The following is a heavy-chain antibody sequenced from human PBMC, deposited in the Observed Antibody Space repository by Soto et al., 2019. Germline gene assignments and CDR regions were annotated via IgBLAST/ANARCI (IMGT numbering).Heavy chain of an antibody. Sequence: QVQLQESGPGLVKPSETLSLTCTVSGGSVSSGNYYWSWIRQPPGKGLEWIGYIYYSGSTNYSPPLKRRFSISVALSRNQFYLKLTSVTAADRAVYHCARIPVDTPMITWFDPWGQGTLVTVSS. J-gene: IGHJ5*02. CDR3: ARIPVDTPMITWFDP. CDR2: IYYSGST. V-gene: IGHV4-61*01. CDR1: GGSVSSGNYY. D-gene: IGHD5-18*01.